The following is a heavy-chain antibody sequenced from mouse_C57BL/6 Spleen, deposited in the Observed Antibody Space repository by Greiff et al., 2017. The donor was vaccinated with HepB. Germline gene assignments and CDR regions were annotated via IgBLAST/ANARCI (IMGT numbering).Heavy chain of an antibody. CDR1: GYSFTGYY. D-gene: IGHD5-5*01. Sequence: EVQLQQSGPELVKPGASVKISCKASGYSFTGYYMNWVKQSPEKSLEWIGEINPSTGGTTYNQKFKAKATLTVDKSSSTAYMQLKSLTSEDAAVYYCARGTTFMDYWGQGTSVTVSS. V-gene: IGHV1-42*01. CDR3: ARGTTFMDY. CDR2: INPSTGGT. J-gene: IGHJ4*01.